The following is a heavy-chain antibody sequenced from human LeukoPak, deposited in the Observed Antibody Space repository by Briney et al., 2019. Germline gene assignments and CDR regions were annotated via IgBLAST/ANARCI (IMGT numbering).Heavy chain of an antibody. J-gene: IGHJ4*02. CDR2: IYYSGST. CDR3: ARDPGIVGATYFDY. Sequence: SETLSLTCTVSGGSISSYYWSWIRQPPGKGLEWIGYIYYSGSTNYNPSLRSRVTISVDTSRNQFSLNLSSVTAADTALYYCARDPGIVGATYFDYWGQGILVTVSS. D-gene: IGHD1-26*01. CDR1: GGSISSYY. V-gene: IGHV4-59*01.